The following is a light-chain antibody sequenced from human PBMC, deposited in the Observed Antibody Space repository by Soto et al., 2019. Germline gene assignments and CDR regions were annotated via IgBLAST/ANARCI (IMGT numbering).Light chain of an antibody. J-gene: IGKJ2*01. Sequence: DIQMTQSPSTLSASVGDRVTITCRASQSISSWLAWYQQKPGKAPKLLIYKASSLESGVPSRFSGSGSGTEFTLTIRSLQPDDFATYYCQQYKSYSATFGQGTKLEIK. CDR1: QSISSW. CDR2: KAS. CDR3: QQYKSYSAT. V-gene: IGKV1-5*03.